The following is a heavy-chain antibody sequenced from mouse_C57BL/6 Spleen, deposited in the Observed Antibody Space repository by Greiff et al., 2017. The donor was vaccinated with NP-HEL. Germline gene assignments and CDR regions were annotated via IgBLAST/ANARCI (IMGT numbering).Heavy chain of an antibody. CDR2: IWSGGST. CDR1: GFSLTSYG. V-gene: IGHV2-2*01. Sequence: VKLMESGPGLVQPSQSLSISCTVSGFSLTSYGVHWVRQSPGKGLEWLGVIWSGGSTDYNAAFISRLSISKDNSKSQVFFKMNSLQADDTAIYYCARNRGNSPYAMDYWGQGTSVTVSS. D-gene: IGHD2-1*01. CDR3: ARNRGNSPYAMDY. J-gene: IGHJ4*01.